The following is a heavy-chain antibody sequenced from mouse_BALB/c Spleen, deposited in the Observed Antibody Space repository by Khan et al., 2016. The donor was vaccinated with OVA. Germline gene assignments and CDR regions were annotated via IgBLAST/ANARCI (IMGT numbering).Heavy chain of an antibody. CDR1: GFAFSRYD. CDR3: VRQDSSGYPFGY. D-gene: IGHD3-2*01. CDR2: ISSGGVNT. J-gene: IGHJ2*01. Sequence: EVELVESGGGLVKPGGSLKLSCAASGFAFSRYDMSWVRQTPAKRLEWVAYISSGGVNTYYPDTVKGRFTISRDNAKKTLYLQMSSLTSEDTARYCCVRQDSSGYPFGYWDRGTTLTVSS. V-gene: IGHV5-12-1*01.